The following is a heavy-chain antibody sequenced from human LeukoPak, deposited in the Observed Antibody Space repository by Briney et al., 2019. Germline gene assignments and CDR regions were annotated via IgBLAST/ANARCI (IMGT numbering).Heavy chain of an antibody. V-gene: IGHV4-34*01. Sequence: PSETLSLTCTVSGGSISSYYWSWIRQPPGKGLEWIGEINHSGSTNYNPSLKSRVTISVDTSKNQFSLKLSSVTAADTAVYYCAAPRHSSGWYYFDYWGQGTLVTVSS. CDR3: AAPRHSSGWYYFDY. CDR2: INHSGST. CDR1: GGSISSYY. D-gene: IGHD6-19*01. J-gene: IGHJ4*02.